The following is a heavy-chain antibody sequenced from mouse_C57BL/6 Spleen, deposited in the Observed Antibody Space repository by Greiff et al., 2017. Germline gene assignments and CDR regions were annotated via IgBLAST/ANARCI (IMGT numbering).Heavy chain of an antibody. CDR3: ARGGNYYGSSYVEYSMDY. J-gene: IGHJ4*01. V-gene: IGHV1-22*01. CDR2: INPNNGGT. Sequence: EVQLQQSGPELVKPGASVKMSCKASGYTFTDYNMHWVKQSHGKSLEWIGYINPNNGGTSYTQKFKGKATLTVNKSSSTAYMKLRSLTSEDSAVYYCARGGNYYGSSYVEYSMDYWGQGTSVTVSS. D-gene: IGHD1-1*01. CDR1: GYTFTDYN.